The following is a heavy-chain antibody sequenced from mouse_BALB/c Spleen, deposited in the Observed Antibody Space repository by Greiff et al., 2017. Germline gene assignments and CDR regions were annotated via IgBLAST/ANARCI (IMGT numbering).Heavy chain of an antibody. CDR3: ARTGIYDYDSYAMDY. Sequence: VQGVESGPGLVAPSQSLSITCTVSGFSLTSYGVHWVRQPPGKGLEWLGVIWAGGSTNYNSALMSRLSISKDNSKSQVFLKMNSLQTDDTAMYYCARTGIYDYDSYAMDYWGQGTSVTVSS. J-gene: IGHJ4*01. D-gene: IGHD2-4*01. CDR2: IWAGGST. V-gene: IGHV2-9*02. CDR1: GFSLTSYG.